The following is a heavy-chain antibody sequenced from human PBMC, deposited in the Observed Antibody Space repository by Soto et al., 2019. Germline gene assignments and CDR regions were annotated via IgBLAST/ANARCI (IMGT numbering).Heavy chain of an antibody. CDR3: ARSQGSSTSLEIYYYYYYGMDV. CDR2: IIPIPGTA. D-gene: IGHD2-2*01. CDR1: GGTFGSYA. V-gene: IGHV1-69*01. J-gene: IGHJ6*02. Sequence: VQLVQSGAEVKKPGSSVKVSCKASGGTFGSYAISWVRQAPGQGREWMGGIIPIPGTANYAQKFQGRVTIAADESTSTAYMELSSLRSEDTAVYYCARSQGSSTSLEIYYYYYYGMDVWGQGTTVTVSS.